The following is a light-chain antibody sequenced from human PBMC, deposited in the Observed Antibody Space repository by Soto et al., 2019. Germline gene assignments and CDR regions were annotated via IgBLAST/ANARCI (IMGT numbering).Light chain of an antibody. V-gene: IGKV4-1*01. CDR1: QSVLNSSNNKNY. Sequence: DIVLTQSPASLAVSLGERATINCKSSQSVLNSSNNKNYLAWYQQKPGQPPKLLIYWASTRESGVPDRFSGSGSGTDFTLTISSLQAEDVAVYYCQRYYGTPFTFGQGTKLEI. J-gene: IGKJ2*01. CDR3: QRYYGTPFT. CDR2: WAS.